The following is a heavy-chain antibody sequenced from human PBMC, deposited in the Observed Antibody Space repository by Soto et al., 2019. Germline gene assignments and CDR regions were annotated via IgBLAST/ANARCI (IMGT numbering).Heavy chain of an antibody. CDR3: ARMVTWIQLWFYFQH. D-gene: IGHD5-18*01. J-gene: IGHJ1*01. V-gene: IGHV3-48*03. CDR2: ISSSGSTI. Sequence: EVQLVESGGGLVQPGGSLRLSCAASGFTFSSYEMNWVRQAPGKGLEWVSYISSSGSTIYYADSVKGRFTISRDNAKNSLYLQMNSLRAEDTAVYYCARMVTWIQLWFYFQHWGQGTLVTVSS. CDR1: GFTFSSYE.